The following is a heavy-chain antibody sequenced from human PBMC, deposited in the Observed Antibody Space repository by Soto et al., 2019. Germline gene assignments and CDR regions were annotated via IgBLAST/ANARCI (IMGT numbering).Heavy chain of an antibody. Sequence: SVKVSCKASGGTFSSYAISWVRQAPGQGLEWMGGIIPIFGTANYAQKFQGRVTITADESTSTAYMELSSLRSEDTAVYYCARKKSIAARPNWFDPWGQGTLVTVSS. D-gene: IGHD6-6*01. V-gene: IGHV1-69*13. CDR1: GGTFSSYA. CDR3: ARKKSIAARPNWFDP. J-gene: IGHJ5*02. CDR2: IIPIFGTA.